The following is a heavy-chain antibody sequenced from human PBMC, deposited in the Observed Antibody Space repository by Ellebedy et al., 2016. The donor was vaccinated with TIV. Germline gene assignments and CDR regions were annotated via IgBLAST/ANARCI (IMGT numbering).Heavy chain of an antibody. CDR1: GFSFNSYG. J-gene: IGHJ4*02. V-gene: IGHV3-30*03. D-gene: IGHD1-26*01. CDR3: ARDPGELLPGLADY. Sequence: GESLKISCAASGFSFNSYGMHWVRQAPGMGLEWVASISQDGSNKYYTDSVKGRFTISRDNFKTTLYVQMDSLRVEDTAVYFCARDPGELLPGLADYWGQGTLVTVSS. CDR2: ISQDGSNK.